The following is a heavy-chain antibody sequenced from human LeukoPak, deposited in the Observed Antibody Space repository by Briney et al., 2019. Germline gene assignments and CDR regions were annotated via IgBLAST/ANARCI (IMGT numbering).Heavy chain of an antibody. Sequence: SVKVSCKASGGTFSSYAISWVRQAPGQGLEWMGGIIPIFGTANYAQKFQGRVTITADESTSTAYMELGSLRSEDTAVYYCARETPYYDSSGPVFDYWGQGTLVTVSS. CDR1: GGTFSSYA. J-gene: IGHJ4*02. CDR3: ARETPYYDSSGPVFDY. CDR2: IIPIFGTA. D-gene: IGHD3-22*01. V-gene: IGHV1-69*13.